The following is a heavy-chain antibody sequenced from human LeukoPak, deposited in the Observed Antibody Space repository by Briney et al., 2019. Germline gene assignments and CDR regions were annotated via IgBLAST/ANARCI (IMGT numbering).Heavy chain of an antibody. V-gene: IGHV5-51*01. CDR2: IYPSDSET. J-gene: IGHJ4*02. CDR1: GYSFNTYY. Sequence: RHGESLKISCKGSGYSFNTYYIGWVRQTPETGLEWMGNIYPSDSETKYKPSFQGQVTLSVDKSINTAYLRLSSLKASDTAIYYCARLIYYGSGRTYFSDSWGQGTQVTVSS. D-gene: IGHD3-10*01. CDR3: ARLIYYGSGRTYFSDS.